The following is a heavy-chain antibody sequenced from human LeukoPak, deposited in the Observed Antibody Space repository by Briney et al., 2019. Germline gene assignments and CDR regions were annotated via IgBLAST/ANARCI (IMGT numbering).Heavy chain of an antibody. CDR2: IIPIFVTA. CDR3: ARGDPGGFGELIDY. Sequence: SVKVSCKASGGTFTNYAINWVRQAPGQGLEWMGGIIPIFVTANYAQKFQGRVTITADEFTSTAYMELTSLISEDTAMYYCARGDPGGFGELIDYWGQGTLVTVSS. J-gene: IGHJ4*02. D-gene: IGHD3-10*01. V-gene: IGHV1-69*01. CDR1: GGTFTNYA.